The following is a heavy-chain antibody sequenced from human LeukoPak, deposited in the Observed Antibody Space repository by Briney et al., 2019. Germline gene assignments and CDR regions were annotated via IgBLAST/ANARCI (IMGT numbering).Heavy chain of an antibody. CDR1: GFTFNYYG. CDR3: AKDASIAAAKADWYFDL. Sequence: PGGSLRLSCAASGFTFNYYGMHWVRQAPGKGLEWVAFIRYDGNDKFYADSVKGRFTIPRDNSKNTLYLQMNSLRAEDTAVYYCAKDASIAAAKADWYFDLWGRGTLVTVSS. CDR2: IRYDGNDK. D-gene: IGHD6-13*01. J-gene: IGHJ2*01. V-gene: IGHV3-30*02.